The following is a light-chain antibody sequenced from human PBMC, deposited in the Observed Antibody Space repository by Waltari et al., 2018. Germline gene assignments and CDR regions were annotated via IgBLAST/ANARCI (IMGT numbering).Light chain of an antibody. CDR3: MQALQIPPT. Sequence: TQLTQSPSSLSASVGDRVTIPCRASQVILGYLAWYQQRPGKAPKFLIYATSTLRSGVPDRFSGSGSGTDFTLKISRVEAEDVGVYYCMQALQIPPTFGGGTKVEIK. J-gene: IGKJ4*01. V-gene: IGKV1-9*01. CDR1: QVILGY. CDR2: ATS.